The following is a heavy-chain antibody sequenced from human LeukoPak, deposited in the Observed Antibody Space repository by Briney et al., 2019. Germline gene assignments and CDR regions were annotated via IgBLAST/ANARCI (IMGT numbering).Heavy chain of an antibody. D-gene: IGHD3-10*01. V-gene: IGHV3-30*18. CDR3: AKDMGYYYGSGSYPPESDY. CDR1: GFTFSRYG. Sequence: GGSLRLSCAASGFTFSRYGMHWVRQAPGKGLEWVAVVSFEGSNKYYADSVRGRFTISRDNSKNTLSLQMNSLRAEDTAVYYCAKDMGYYYGSGSYPPESDYWGQGTLVTVSS. J-gene: IGHJ4*02. CDR2: VSFEGSNK.